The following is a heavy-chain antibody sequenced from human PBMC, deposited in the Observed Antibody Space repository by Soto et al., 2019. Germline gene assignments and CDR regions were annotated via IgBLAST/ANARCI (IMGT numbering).Heavy chain of an antibody. CDR1: VYTFTSYG. Sequence: ASVTVSCTASVYTFTSYGIIWVRQSPGQGLEWMGWISAYNGNTNYAQKLQGRVTMTTDTSTSTAYMELRSLRSDDTAVYYCARVTVGGWFDPWGQGTLVTVSS. CDR3: ARVTVGGWFDP. J-gene: IGHJ5*02. D-gene: IGHD3-16*01. CDR2: ISAYNGNT. V-gene: IGHV1-18*01.